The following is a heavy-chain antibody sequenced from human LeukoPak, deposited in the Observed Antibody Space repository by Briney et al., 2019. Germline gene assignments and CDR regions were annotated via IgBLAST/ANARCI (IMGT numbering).Heavy chain of an antibody. CDR1: GFTFSSYA. CDR2: ISSNGGST. V-gene: IGHV3-64*01. D-gene: IGHD1-26*01. J-gene: IGHJ4*02. CDR3: AAEVVGATYYFDY. Sequence: PGGSLRLSCAASGFTFSSYAMHWVRQAPGKGLEYVSAISSNGGSTYYANSVKGRFTISRDNSKNTLYLQMGSLRAEDMAVYYCAAEVVGATYYFDYWGQGTLVTVSS.